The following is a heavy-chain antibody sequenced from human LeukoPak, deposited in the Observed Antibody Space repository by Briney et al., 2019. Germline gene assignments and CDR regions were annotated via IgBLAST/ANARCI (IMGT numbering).Heavy chain of an antibody. CDR1: GFTFSTYW. D-gene: IGHD1-14*01. Sequence: GGSLRLSCAVSGFTFSTYWMSWVRQAPGKGLEWVANIKEDGSETYYVDSLKGRFTFSRDNVKNSLYLQINSLRADDSAVYYCARDSFETDIDYWGQGTLVTVSS. CDR2: IKEDGSET. J-gene: IGHJ4*02. V-gene: IGHV3-7*01. CDR3: ARDSFETDIDY.